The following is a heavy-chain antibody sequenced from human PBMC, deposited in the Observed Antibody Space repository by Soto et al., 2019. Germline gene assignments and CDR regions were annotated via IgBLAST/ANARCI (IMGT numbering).Heavy chain of an antibody. D-gene: IGHD3-3*01. V-gene: IGHV1-8*01. Sequence: ASVKVAFKASGYTFTSYDINWVRQATGQGLEWTGWMNPNSGKTVYAQKFQGRVTMTRNTSISPAYMELSSLRSEDTAVYYCARGGTGYDFWSGYYTGYYYYYGMDVWGLGTTVTVSS. J-gene: IGHJ6*02. CDR2: MNPNSGKT. CDR3: ARGGTGYDFWSGYYTGYYYYYGMDV. CDR1: GYTFTSYD.